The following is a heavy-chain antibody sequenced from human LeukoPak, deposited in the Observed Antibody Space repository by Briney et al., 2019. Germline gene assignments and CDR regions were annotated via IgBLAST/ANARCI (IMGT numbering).Heavy chain of an antibody. Sequence: GRSLRLSCAASGFTFSSYGMHWLRQAPGKGLEGVAVISYDGSNKYYADSVKGRFTISRDNSKNTLYLQMNSLRAEDTAVYYCAKEDYDSSGYYYYRFDYWGQGTLVTVSS. V-gene: IGHV3-30*18. J-gene: IGHJ4*02. CDR2: ISYDGSNK. CDR1: GFTFSSYG. D-gene: IGHD3-22*01. CDR3: AKEDYDSSGYYYYRFDY.